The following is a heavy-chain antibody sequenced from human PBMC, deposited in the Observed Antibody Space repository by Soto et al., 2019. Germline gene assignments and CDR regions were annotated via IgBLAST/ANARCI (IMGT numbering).Heavy chain of an antibody. CDR3: ARGRYCLTGRCFPNWFDS. J-gene: IGHJ5*01. Sequence: QVQLLESGPGLVRPSQTLSLTCSVSGDSISTVDYFWAWIRQPPGQALEYIGYIYKSATTYYNPSFEGRVAISLDTSKSHFYLNVTSVTAADTAVYFCARGRYCLTGRCFPNWFDSWGQGTLVTVSS. V-gene: IGHV4-30-4*01. CDR1: GDSISTVDYF. D-gene: IGHD2-15*01. CDR2: IYKSATT.